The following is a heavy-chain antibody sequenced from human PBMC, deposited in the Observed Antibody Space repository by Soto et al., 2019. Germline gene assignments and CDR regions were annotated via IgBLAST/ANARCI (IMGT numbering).Heavy chain of an antibody. D-gene: IGHD2-15*01. J-gene: IGHJ4*02. CDR2: IIPIFGTA. CDR1: GGTFSSYA. CDR3: ARARQKGGNLFDY. V-gene: IGHV1-69*13. Sequence: SVKVSCKASGGTFSSYAISWVRQAPGQGLEWMGGIIPIFGTANYAQKFQGRVTITADESTSTAYMELSSLRSEDTAVYYCARARQKGGNLFDYWGQGTLVTVSS.